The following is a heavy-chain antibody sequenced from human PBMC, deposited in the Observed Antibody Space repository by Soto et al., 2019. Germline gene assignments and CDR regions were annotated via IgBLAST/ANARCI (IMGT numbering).Heavy chain of an antibody. CDR1: GFTLSSYA. D-gene: IGHD1-26*01. CDR2: ISYDGSNK. Sequence: XGSLRLSCAASGFTLSSYAMHWVRQAPGKGLEWVAVISYDGSNKYYADSVKGRFTISRDNSKNALYLQMNSLRAEDTAVYYCARDVESGSSQYYYYSGIDVWGPGATLTVSS. V-gene: IGHV3-30-3*01. CDR3: ARDVESGSSQYYYYSGIDV. J-gene: IGHJ6*02.